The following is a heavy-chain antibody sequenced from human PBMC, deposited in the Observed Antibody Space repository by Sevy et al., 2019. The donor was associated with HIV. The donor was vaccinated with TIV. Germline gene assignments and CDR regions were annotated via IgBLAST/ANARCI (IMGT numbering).Heavy chain of an antibody. CDR3: ARGVGGAGVMITFVGVKYAFDF. D-gene: IGHD3-16*01. CDR2: IHYSGRT. V-gene: IGHV4-30-4*01. CDR1: GGSITTTDYY. J-gene: IGHJ3*01. Sequence: SETLSLTCTVSGGSITTTDYYWSWIRQSPRKGLEWIGYIHYSGRTYYNPSLKSRVTMSVDTSRNQFSLRLNSVTATDTAVYYCARGVGGAGVMITFVGVKYAFDFWGQGRTVTVSS.